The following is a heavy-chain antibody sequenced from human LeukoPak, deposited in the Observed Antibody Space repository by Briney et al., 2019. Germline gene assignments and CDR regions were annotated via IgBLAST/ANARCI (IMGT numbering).Heavy chain of an antibody. Sequence: GSLRLSCAASGFTFSSYGMHWVRQAPGKGLEWVAVIWYDGSNKYYADSVKGRFTISRDNSKNTLYLQMNSLRAEDTAVYYCARDQRVYAFVFDAFDIWGQGTMVTVSS. V-gene: IGHV3-33*01. CDR3: ARDQRVYAFVFDAFDI. CDR1: GFTFSSYG. J-gene: IGHJ3*02. CDR2: IWYDGSNK. D-gene: IGHD2-8*01.